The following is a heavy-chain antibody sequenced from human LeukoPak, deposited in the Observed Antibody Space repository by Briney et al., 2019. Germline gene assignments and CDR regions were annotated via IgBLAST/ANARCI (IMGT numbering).Heavy chain of an antibody. Sequence: ASVKVSCKASGYTFTGYYMHWVRQAPGQGLEWMGWINPNSGGTNYAQKFQGRVTMTRDTSISTAYMELSRLRSDDTAVYYCARRAGYGSGSYSRPYYYYYMDVWGKGTTVTVSS. D-gene: IGHD3-10*01. J-gene: IGHJ6*03. CDR3: ARRAGYGSGSYSRPYYYYYMDV. CDR1: GYTFTGYY. V-gene: IGHV1-2*02. CDR2: INPNSGGT.